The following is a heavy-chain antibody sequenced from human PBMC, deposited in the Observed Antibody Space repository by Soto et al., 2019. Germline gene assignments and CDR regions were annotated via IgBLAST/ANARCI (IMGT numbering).Heavy chain of an antibody. CDR2: IKSKTDGGTT. D-gene: IGHD3-22*01. CDR3: TTGTMIIVVRVNTDARDI. CDR1: GSTFSNAW. J-gene: IGHJ3*02. Sequence: EVQLVESGGGLVKPGGSLRLSCAASGSTFSNAWMNWVRQAPGKGLEWVGRIKSKTDGGTTDYAAPVKDRFAISRDDSKHTLYLRMKVLKTEDTAVYYCTTGTMIIVVRVNTDARDIGSQGTKGTVTS. V-gene: IGHV3-15*07.